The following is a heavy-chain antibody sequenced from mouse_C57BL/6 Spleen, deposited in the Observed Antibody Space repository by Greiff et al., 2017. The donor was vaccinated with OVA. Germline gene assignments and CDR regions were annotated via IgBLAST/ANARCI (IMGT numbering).Heavy chain of an antibody. CDR3: ERGTTVVATDWYFDV. D-gene: IGHD1-1*01. CDR1: GYTFTDYY. Sequence: EVQLQQSGPELVKPGASVKISCKASGYTFTDYYMNWVKQSHGKSLEWIGDINPNNGGTSYNQKFKGKATLTVDKSSSTAYMELRSLTSEDSAVYYCERGTTVVATDWYFDVWGTGTTVTVSS. V-gene: IGHV1-26*01. CDR2: INPNNGGT. J-gene: IGHJ1*03.